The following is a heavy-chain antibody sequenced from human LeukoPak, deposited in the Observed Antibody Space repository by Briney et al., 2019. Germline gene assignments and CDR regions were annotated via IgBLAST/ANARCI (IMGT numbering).Heavy chain of an antibody. J-gene: IGHJ4*02. D-gene: IGHD3-22*01. V-gene: IGHV3-23*01. CDR1: GFTLSSYA. CDR3: VRDPLYYDSSGYYGGFDY. CDR2: ISDSGNT. Sequence: PGGSLRLSCAASGFTLSSYAMSWVRQAPGKGLEWVSAISDSGNTYHADSVKGRFTISRDNAKNVLYLQMNSLRAEDTAVYYCVRDPLYYDSSGYYGGFDYWGQGTLVTVSS.